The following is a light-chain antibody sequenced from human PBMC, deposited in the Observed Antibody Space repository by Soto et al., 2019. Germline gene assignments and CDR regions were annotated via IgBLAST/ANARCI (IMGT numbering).Light chain of an antibody. CDR1: QPIISNC. CDR3: QQRSNSPPT. J-gene: IGKJ5*01. CDR2: RAS. Sequence: EILLTQSPCTLSLSPGERATLSCRAGQPIISNCLAWYQQKPGQAPILLIYRASSRATATPERFRGSGSGTDFTLTISSLVPEDFEVYYCQQRSNSPPTFGQGTRLEIK. V-gene: IGKV3D-20*02.